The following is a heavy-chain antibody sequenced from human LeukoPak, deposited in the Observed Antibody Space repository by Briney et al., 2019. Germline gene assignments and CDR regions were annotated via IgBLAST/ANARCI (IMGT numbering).Heavy chain of an antibody. V-gene: IGHV1-46*01. J-gene: IGHJ5*02. Sequence: ASVKVSCKASGYTFTRDYIHWVRQAPGQGLEWMGIIKPSGGSTIYAQKFQGRVTMTRDTSTSTVYMELSSLKSEDTAVYYCARDNGGNSAWFDPWGQGTLVTVSS. CDR1: GYTFTRDY. CDR3: ARDNGGNSAWFDP. D-gene: IGHD4-23*01. CDR2: IKPSGGST.